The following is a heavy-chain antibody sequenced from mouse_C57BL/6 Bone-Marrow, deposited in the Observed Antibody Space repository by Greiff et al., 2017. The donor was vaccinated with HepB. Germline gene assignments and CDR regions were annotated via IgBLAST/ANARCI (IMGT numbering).Heavy chain of an antibody. CDR3: ARYRYYNYQFAY. Sequence: EVQGVESGGGLVQPGGSLSLSCAASGFTFTDYNMSWVRQPPGKALEWLGFIRNKASGYTTEYSAYVKGRFTISRDNSQSILYLQMNALRAEDSATYYCARYRYYNYQFAYWGQGTLVTVSA. V-gene: IGHV7-3*01. CDR1: GFTFTDYN. J-gene: IGHJ3*01. D-gene: IGHD2-12*01. CDR2: IRNKASGYTT.